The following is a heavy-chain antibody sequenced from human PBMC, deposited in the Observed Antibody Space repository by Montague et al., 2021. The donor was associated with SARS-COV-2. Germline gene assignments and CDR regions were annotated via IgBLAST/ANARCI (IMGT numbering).Heavy chain of an antibody. J-gene: IGHJ6*03. D-gene: IGHD3-16*02. CDR2: IYYSGST. Sequence: TLSLTCTVSGGSISSGGYYWSWIRQHPGKGLEWIEYIYYSGSTYYNPSLKSRVTISVDTSKNQFSLKLSSVTAADTAVYYCARAQGIMITFGGVIVIAGPMDVWGKGTTVAVSS. CDR1: GGSISSGGYY. V-gene: IGHV4-31*03. CDR3: ARAQGIMITFGGVIVIAGPMDV.